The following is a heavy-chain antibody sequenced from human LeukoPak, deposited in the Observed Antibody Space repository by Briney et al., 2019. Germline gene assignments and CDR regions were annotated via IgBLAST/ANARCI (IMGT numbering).Heavy chain of an antibody. D-gene: IGHD4-17*01. Sequence: PSETLSLTCAVYGGSFSGYYWSWTRQPPGKGLEWIGEINHSGSTNYNPSLKSRVTISVDTSKNQFSLKLSSVTAADTAVYYCARGPSVVHPTVTTWAPFDYWGQGTLVTVSS. J-gene: IGHJ4*02. CDR1: GGSFSGYY. V-gene: IGHV4-34*01. CDR3: ARGPSVVHPTVTTWAPFDY. CDR2: INHSGST.